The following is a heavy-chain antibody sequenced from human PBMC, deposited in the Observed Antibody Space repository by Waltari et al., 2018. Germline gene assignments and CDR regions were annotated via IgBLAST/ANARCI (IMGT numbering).Heavy chain of an antibody. CDR2: IYHSGST. Sequence: QVQLQESGPGLVKPSETLSLTCTVSGGSISSSTWWRWVRQPPGKGLEWIGEIYHSGSTNYNPSLKSRVTISVDKSKNQFSLKLSSVTAADTAVYYCARVPGYSSGWEVGYWGQGTLVTVSS. D-gene: IGHD6-19*01. J-gene: IGHJ4*02. CDR3: ARVPGYSSGWEVGY. V-gene: IGHV4-4*02. CDR1: GGSISSSTW.